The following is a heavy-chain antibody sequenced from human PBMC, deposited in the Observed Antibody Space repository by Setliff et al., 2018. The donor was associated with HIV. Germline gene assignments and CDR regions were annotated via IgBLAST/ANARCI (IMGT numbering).Heavy chain of an antibody. Sequence: SETLSLTCTVSVGSVSSGNHYWSWIRQPAGKGLEWIGRIYYSGSTYYNPSLKSRVTISVDTSKNQFSLKLSSVTAADTAVYYCAREFSSSSFDQWGQGTLVTVSS. CDR2: IYYSGST. J-gene: IGHJ4*02. V-gene: IGHV4-39*02. CDR3: AREFSSSSFDQ. CDR1: VGSVSSGNHY. D-gene: IGHD6-6*01.